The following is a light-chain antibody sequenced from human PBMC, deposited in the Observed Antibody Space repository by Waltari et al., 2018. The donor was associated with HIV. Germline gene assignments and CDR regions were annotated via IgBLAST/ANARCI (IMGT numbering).Light chain of an antibody. V-gene: IGLV4-69*01. CDR2: LTSDGSH. CDR1: SGHSSYA. Sequence: QLVLTQSPSASASLGASVQLTCTLRSGHSSYAIAWHQLQPEKGPRYLMKLTSDGSHSKGDGIPDRFSGSSSGAERYLTISSLQSEDEADYYCQTWGTGIQVFGGGTKLTVL. J-gene: IGLJ3*02. CDR3: QTWGTGIQV.